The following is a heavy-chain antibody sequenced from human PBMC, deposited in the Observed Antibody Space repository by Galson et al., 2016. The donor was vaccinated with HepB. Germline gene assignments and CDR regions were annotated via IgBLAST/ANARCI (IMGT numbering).Heavy chain of an antibody. J-gene: IGHJ5*01. CDR2: ISSYNGRT. CDR1: GYTFSSFP. V-gene: IGHV1-18*01. D-gene: IGHD4-17*01. CDR3: ARVLKFYGDSTWFDS. Sequence: SVKVSCKASGYTFSSFPVTWVRQAPGQGLEWMGWISSYNGRTNYTKRLQGRVTMTTDTSTATAYMELRHLTSDDTARYYCARVLKFYGDSTWFDSCGQGTLVTVSS.